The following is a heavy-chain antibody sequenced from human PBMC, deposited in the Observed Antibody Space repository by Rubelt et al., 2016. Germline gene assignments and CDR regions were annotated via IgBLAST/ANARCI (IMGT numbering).Heavy chain of an antibody. CDR2: FDPGDGQT. CDR1: GFILSEAS. J-gene: IGHJ3*02. CDR3: ATAQWELHRLYALDI. Sequence: VHLVQSGAEVKKPGASVKVSCKGSGFILSEASMYWVRQAPGRGLEWMGGFDPGDGQTTYAQKFQGRVTMTADTSTGTAYMELSSLRSEDTALYYCATAQWELHRLYALDIWGQGTMVTVSS. V-gene: IGHV1-24*01. D-gene: IGHD1-26*01.